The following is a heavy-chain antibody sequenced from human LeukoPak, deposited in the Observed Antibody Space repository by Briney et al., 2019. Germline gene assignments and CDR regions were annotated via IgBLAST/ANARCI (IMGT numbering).Heavy chain of an antibody. V-gene: IGHV4-38-2*02. CDR3: ARHVHGSGSSSFDY. CDR1: RYSISSGYY. CDR2: IYHSGST. D-gene: IGHD3-10*01. J-gene: IGHJ4*02. Sequence: SETLSLTCTVSRYSISSGYYWGWIRQPPGKGLEWIGSIYHSGSTYYSPSLKSRVTISVDTSKNQFSLKLSSVTAADTAVYYCARHVHGSGSSSFDYWGQGTLVTVSS.